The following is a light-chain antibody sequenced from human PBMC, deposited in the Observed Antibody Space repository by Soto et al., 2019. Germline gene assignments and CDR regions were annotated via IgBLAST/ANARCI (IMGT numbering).Light chain of an antibody. CDR3: SSYTSSSTVV. CDR2: DVT. Sequence: QSALTQPASVSGSPGQSITISCTGTSSDIGAYNYVSWYQQHPGKAPKVMIYDVTDRSSGVSNRFSGSKSGYTASLTISGLQAEDEADYYCSSYTSSSTVVFGGGTKVTVL. CDR1: SSDIGAYNY. J-gene: IGLJ2*01. V-gene: IGLV2-14*01.